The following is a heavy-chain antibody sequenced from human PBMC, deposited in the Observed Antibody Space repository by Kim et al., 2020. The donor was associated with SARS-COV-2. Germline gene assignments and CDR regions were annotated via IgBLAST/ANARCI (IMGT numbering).Heavy chain of an antibody. CDR1: GYTFTSYY. Sequence: ASVKVSCKASGYTFTSYYMHWVRQAPGQGLEWMGIINPSGGSTSYAQKFQGGVTMTRDTSTSTVYMELSSLRSEDTAVYYCARALFPVVVTANSIPTHLYYYYYGMDVWGQGTTVTVSS. CDR3: ARALFPVVVTANSIPTHLYYYYYGMDV. J-gene: IGHJ6*02. V-gene: IGHV1-46*01. CDR2: INPSGGST. D-gene: IGHD2-21*02.